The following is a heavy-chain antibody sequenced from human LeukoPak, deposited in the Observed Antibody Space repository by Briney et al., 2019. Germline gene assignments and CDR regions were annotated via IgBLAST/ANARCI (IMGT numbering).Heavy chain of an antibody. J-gene: IGHJ6*03. CDR2: ISSRSSYI. D-gene: IGHD6-13*01. CDR3: ARQAGYYYYYMDV. V-gene: IGHV3-21*01. CDR1: GFIFSSYS. Sequence: GGSLRLSCAASGFIFSSYSMNWARQAPGKGLEWVSSISSRSSYIYYADSVKGRFTISRDNAKNSLYLQMNSLRAEDTAVYYCARQAGYYYYYMDVWGKGTTVTVSS.